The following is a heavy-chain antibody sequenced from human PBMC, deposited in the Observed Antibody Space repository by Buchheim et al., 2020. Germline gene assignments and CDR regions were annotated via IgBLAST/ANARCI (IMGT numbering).Heavy chain of an antibody. V-gene: IGHV3-21*01. Sequence: EVQLVESGGGLVKPGGSLRLSCAASGFTFSSYSMNWVRQAPGKGLEWVSSISSSSSYIYYADSMKGRFTISRDNAKNSLYLQMNSLRAEDTAVYYCASMGIGDWRRFDPWGQGTL. CDR3: ASMGIGDWRRFDP. CDR1: GFTFSSYS. J-gene: IGHJ5*02. D-gene: IGHD2-21*02. CDR2: ISSSSSYI.